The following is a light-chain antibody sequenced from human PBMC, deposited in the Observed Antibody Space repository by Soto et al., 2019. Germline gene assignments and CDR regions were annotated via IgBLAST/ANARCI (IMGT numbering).Light chain of an antibody. CDR3: QQTYSAPLVT. J-gene: IGKJ5*01. V-gene: IGKV1-39*01. Sequence: DIQMTQSPSSLSASVGDRVTITCRASQSVSTYLNWYQHKPGKAPKLLIYVTSTLQSGVPSRFSGSASGTEFTLTISNLQPEDFATYYCQQTYSAPLVTFGQGTRLEIK. CDR2: VTS. CDR1: QSVSTY.